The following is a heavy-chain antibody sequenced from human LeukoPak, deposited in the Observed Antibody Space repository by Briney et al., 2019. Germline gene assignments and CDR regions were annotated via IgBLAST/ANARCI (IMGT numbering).Heavy chain of an antibody. D-gene: IGHD3-10*01. Sequence: GESLKISCKGSGYSFTSYWIGWVCQMPGKGLEWMGIIYPGDSDTRYSPSFQGQDTISADKSISTAYLQWSSLKASDTAMYYCARHSSGEYYYYYGMDVWGQGTTVTVSS. V-gene: IGHV5-51*01. CDR3: ARHSSGEYYYYYGMDV. CDR1: GYSFTSYW. J-gene: IGHJ6*02. CDR2: IYPGDSDT.